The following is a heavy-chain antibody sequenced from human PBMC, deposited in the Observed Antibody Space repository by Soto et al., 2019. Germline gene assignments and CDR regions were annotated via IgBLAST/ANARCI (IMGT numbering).Heavy chain of an antibody. CDR1: GGSISSSVW. CDR2: IFHSGST. Sequence: QVQLQGSGPGLLKPSETLSLTCAVSGGSISSSVWWVWVRQPPGKGLEWIGEIFHSGSTNYNPSLKSRATMSVDKSKNQFSLNLTSVPAADTALYYCARQAWTRLPCWGQGTLVAVSS. J-gene: IGHJ4*02. CDR3: ARQAWTRLPC. D-gene: IGHD2-2*01. V-gene: IGHV4-4*02.